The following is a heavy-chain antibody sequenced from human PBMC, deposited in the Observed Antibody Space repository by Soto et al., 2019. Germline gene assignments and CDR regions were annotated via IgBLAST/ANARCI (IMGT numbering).Heavy chain of an antibody. CDR1: GYTFTSYG. D-gene: IGHD3-10*01. Sequence: ASVKVSCKASGYTFTSYGISWVRQAPGQGLEWMGWISAYNGNTNYAQKLQGRVTMTTDTSTSTAYMELRSLRSDDTAVYYCARDSITMVRGVPRRIFDYWGQGTLVTAPQ. J-gene: IGHJ4*02. CDR3: ARDSITMVRGVPRRIFDY. CDR2: ISAYNGNT. V-gene: IGHV1-18*01.